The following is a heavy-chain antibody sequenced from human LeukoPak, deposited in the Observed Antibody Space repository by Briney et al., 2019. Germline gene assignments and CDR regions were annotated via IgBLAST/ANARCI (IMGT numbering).Heavy chain of an antibody. CDR3: AREPGSSWYVPIRANWFDP. CDR2: IYYSGST. Sequence: PSETLSLTCTVSGGSISSYYWSWIRQPPGKGLEWIGSIYYSGSTYYNPSLKSRVTISVDTSKNQFSLKLSSVTAADTAVYYCAREPGSSWYVPIRANWFDPWGQGTLVTVSS. CDR1: GGSISSYY. J-gene: IGHJ5*02. D-gene: IGHD6-13*01. V-gene: IGHV4-59*12.